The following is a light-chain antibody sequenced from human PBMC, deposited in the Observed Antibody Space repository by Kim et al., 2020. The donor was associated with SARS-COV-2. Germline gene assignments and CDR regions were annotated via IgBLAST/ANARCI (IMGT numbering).Light chain of an antibody. CDR2: RNN. V-gene: IGLV1-47*01. Sequence: QRVTLSCSGSSSNIGSNYVYWYQQLPGTAPKLLIYRNNQRPSGVPDRFSGSKSGTSASLAISGLRSEDEADYYCAAWDDSLSGPRVFGGGTQLTVL. J-gene: IGLJ3*02. CDR3: AAWDDSLSGPRV. CDR1: SSNIGSNY.